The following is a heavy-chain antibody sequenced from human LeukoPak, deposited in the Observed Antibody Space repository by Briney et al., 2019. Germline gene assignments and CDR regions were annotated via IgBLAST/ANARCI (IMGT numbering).Heavy chain of an antibody. CDR3: AKVSGLVGAYYEIYFDY. CDR1: GGSFSGYY. Sequence: SETLSLTCAVYGGSFSGYYWSWIRQPPGKGLEWIGEINHSGSTNCNPSLKSRVTISGDTSKNQFSLKMTSVTAADTAVYYCAKVSGLVGAYYEIYFDYWGQGTLVTVFS. J-gene: IGHJ4*02. V-gene: IGHV4-34*01. CDR2: INHSGST. D-gene: IGHD1-26*01.